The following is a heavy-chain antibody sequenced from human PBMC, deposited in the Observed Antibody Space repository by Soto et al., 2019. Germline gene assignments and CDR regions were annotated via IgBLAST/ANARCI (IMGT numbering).Heavy chain of an antibody. D-gene: IGHD4-17*01. CDR1: GFTFSSYA. CDR2: ISGSGGST. V-gene: IGHV3-23*01. J-gene: IGHJ6*03. CDR3: AKPYGRDPFYYYYYMDV. Sequence: GGSLRLSCAASGFTFSSYAMSWVRQAPGKGLEWVSAISGSGGSTYYADSVKGRFTISRDNSKNTLYLQMNSLRAEDTAVYYCAKPYGRDPFYYYYYMDVWGKGTTVTVSS.